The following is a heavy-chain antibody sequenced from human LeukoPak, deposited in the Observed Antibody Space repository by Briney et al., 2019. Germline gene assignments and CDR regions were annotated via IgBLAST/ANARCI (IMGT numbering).Heavy chain of an antibody. D-gene: IGHD3-22*01. V-gene: IGHV3-23*01. CDR3: AKDGGYYDSSGYYSAYYGMDV. Sequence: GGSLRLSCAASGFTFSSYAMSWVRQAPGKGLEWVSAISGSGGSTYYADSVKGRFTISRDNSKNTLYLQMNSLRAEDTAVYYCAKDGGYYDSSGYYSAYYGMDVWGQGTTVTVSS. CDR2: ISGSGGST. CDR1: GFTFSSYA. J-gene: IGHJ6*02.